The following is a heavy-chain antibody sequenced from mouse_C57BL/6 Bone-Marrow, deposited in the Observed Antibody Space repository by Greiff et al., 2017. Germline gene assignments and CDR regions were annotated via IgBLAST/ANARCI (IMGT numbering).Heavy chain of an antibody. CDR2: IHPNSGST. V-gene: IGHV1-64*01. D-gene: IGHD1-1*01. Sequence: QVQLQQPGAELVKPGASVKLSCKASGYTFTSYWMHWVKQRPGQGLEWIGMIHPNSGSTNYNEKFKSKAILTVDKSSSTAYMQLSSLTSEDSAVYYCARDYYGSSFFDYWGQGTTLTVSS. J-gene: IGHJ2*01. CDR3: ARDYYGSSFFDY. CDR1: GYTFTSYW.